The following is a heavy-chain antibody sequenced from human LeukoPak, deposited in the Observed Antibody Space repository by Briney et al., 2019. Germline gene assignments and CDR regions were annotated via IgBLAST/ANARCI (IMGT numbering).Heavy chain of an antibody. V-gene: IGHV2-70*04. Sequence: SGPALVKPTQTLTLTCTFSGFSLSTSGMRVSWIRQPPGKALEWLARIDWDDDKYYSTSLKTRLTISKDTSRNQVVLRMTNMDPVDTATYYCARSMATNRQDAFDIWGQGTMVTVSS. CDR3: ARSMATNRQDAFDI. CDR1: GFSLSTSGMR. D-gene: IGHD5-24*01. J-gene: IGHJ3*02. CDR2: IDWDDDK.